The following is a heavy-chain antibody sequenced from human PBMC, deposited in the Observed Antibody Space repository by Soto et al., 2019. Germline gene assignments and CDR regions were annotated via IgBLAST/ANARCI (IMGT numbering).Heavy chain of an antibody. CDR1: GGSCSSYS. CDR2: IIPIFGTA. V-gene: IGHV1-69*01. D-gene: IGHD1-26*01. J-gene: IGHJ6*01. Sequence: SVKVSCKASGGSCSSYSISWVLRPPGQGLEWMGGIIPIFGTANYAQKFQGRVTITADESTSTAYMELSSLRSEDTTVYYCARDSGAGDYCYGMDVWGQGTTFTVSS. CDR3: ARDSGAGDYCYGMDV.